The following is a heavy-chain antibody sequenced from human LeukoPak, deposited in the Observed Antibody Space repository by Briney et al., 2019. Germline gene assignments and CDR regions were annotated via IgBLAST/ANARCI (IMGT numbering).Heavy chain of an antibody. CDR3: AKNIIAAAGMMDY. V-gene: IGHV3-23*01. CDR1: GFTFSSYA. J-gene: IGHJ4*02. Sequence: QPGGSLRLSCAASGFTFSSYAMSWVRQAPGKGLEWVSVISGSGGDTYYADSVKGRFTISRDNSKNTLYLQMNTLRPQDTAVYHCAKNIIAAAGMMDYWGQGTLVTVSS. CDR2: ISGSGGDT. D-gene: IGHD6-13*01.